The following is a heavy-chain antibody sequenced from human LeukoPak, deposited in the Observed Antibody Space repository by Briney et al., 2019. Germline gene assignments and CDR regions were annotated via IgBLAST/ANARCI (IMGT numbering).Heavy chain of an antibody. D-gene: IGHD3-22*01. CDR1: GYTFTGYY. J-gene: IGHJ5*02. CDR3: ARVRKYYYDSSGYRFDP. CDR2: INPNSGGT. Sequence: ASVKVSCTASGYTFTGYYMHWVRQAPGQGLEWMGWINPNSGGTNYAQTFQGRVTMTRDTSISTAYMELSRLRSDDTAVYYCARVRKYYYDSSGYRFDPWGQGTLVTVSS. V-gene: IGHV1-2*02.